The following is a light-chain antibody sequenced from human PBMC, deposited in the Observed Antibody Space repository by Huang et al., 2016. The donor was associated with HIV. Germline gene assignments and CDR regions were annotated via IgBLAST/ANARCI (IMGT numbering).Light chain of an antibody. J-gene: IGKJ4*01. V-gene: IGKV1D-13*01. CDR3: QQFKNYPLT. Sequence: AIQLTQSPSFLSASVGDRVTITCRASQDITDALDWYQQKPGKPPKVLIYDASSLESGVPASFSGSGSGAYFTLTISSLQPEDVASYYCQQFKNYPLTFGGGTKVEVK. CDR1: QDITDA. CDR2: DAS.